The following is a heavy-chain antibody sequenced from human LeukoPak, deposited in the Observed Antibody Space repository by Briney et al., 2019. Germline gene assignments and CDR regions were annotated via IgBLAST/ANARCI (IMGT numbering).Heavy chain of an antibody. CDR3: ARHSGSGSLSRPFDP. CDR2: VYYTGST. D-gene: IGHD3-10*01. V-gene: IGHV4-39*02. Sequence: SETLSLTCTVSGDSVTSGGFYRAWLRQPPGKGLEWVATVYYTGSTYYTPSLNSRVTISIDTSKNHFSLKLRSVVAPDTAVYYCARHSGSGSLSRPFDPWGQGTLVTVSS. CDR1: GDSVTSGGFY. J-gene: IGHJ5*02.